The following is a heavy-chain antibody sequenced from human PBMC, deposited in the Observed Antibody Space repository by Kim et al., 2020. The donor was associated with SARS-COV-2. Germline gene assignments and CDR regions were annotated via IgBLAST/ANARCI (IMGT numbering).Heavy chain of an antibody. Sequence: ASVKVSCKASGYIFTSYDINWVRQAAGQGLEWMGWMNPTSGDTGYAQNFQGRVTMTRNTSIDTAYLELNILTSDDPAVYYCATALFRALAGLQNPWGQGTLVTVSS. CDR1: GYIFTSYD. J-gene: IGHJ5*02. CDR3: ATALFRALAGLQNP. D-gene: IGHD6-19*01. CDR2: MNPTSGDT. V-gene: IGHV1-8*01.